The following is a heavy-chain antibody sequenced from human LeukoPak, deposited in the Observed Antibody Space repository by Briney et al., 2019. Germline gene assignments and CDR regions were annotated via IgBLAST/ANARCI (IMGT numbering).Heavy chain of an antibody. Sequence: SETLSLTCAVYGGSFRGYYWSWIRQPPGKVLEWIGEINHSGSTNNNPSLKSRVTISLDTSMKKFSLKLNSVTAADTAVYYCASTERCSTTCPLDYWGQGTLVTVSS. D-gene: IGHD2-2*01. CDR1: GGSFRGYY. CDR2: INHSGST. CDR3: ASTERCSTTCPLDY. V-gene: IGHV4-34*01. J-gene: IGHJ4*02.